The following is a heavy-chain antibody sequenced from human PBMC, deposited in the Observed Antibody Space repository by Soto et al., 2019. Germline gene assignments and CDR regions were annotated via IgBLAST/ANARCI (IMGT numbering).Heavy chain of an antibody. V-gene: IGHV1-24*01. CDR3: ATVGWTDEFDY. CDR1: GYTLPELS. J-gene: IGHJ4*02. Sequence: ASVKVSWKVSGYTLPELSMHWVRQGPGKGLEWMGGFDPEDGETIYAQKFQGRVTMTEDTSTDTAYMELSSLRSEDTAVYYCATVGWTDEFDYWGQGTLVTVSS. CDR2: FDPEDGET. D-gene: IGHD6-19*01.